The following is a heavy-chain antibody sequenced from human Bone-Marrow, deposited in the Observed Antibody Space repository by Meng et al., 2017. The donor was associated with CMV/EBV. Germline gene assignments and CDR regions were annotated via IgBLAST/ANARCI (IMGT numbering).Heavy chain of an antibody. CDR1: GYTFTGYY. V-gene: IGHV1-2*02. CDR2: INPNSGGT. D-gene: IGHD3-3*01. Sequence: ASVKVSCKASGYTFTGYYMHWVRQAPGQGLEWMGWINPNSGGTNYAQKFQGRVTMTRDTSISTAYMELRSLTSDDTAVYYCARDGRLRFLEWLCDYWGQGTLVTVSS. J-gene: IGHJ4*02. CDR3: ARDGRLRFLEWLCDY.